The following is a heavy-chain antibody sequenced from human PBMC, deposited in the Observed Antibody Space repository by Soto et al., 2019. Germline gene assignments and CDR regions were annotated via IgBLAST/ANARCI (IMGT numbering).Heavy chain of an antibody. CDR3: ARAHVDTAMAYDAFDI. J-gene: IGHJ3*02. CDR2: IIPIFGTA. Sequence: GASVKVSCKASGVTFSSYAISWVRQAPGQGLEWMGGIIPIFGTANYAQKFQGRVTITADESTSTAYMELSSLRSEDTAVYYCARAHVDTAMAYDAFDIWGQGTMVTVSS. V-gene: IGHV1-69*13. CDR1: GVTFSSYA. D-gene: IGHD5-18*01.